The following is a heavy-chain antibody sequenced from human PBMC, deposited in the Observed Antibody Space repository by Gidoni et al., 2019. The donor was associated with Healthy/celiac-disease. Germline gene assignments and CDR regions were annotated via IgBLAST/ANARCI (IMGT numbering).Heavy chain of an antibody. J-gene: IGHJ6*02. Sequence: EVQLVQSGAEVKKPGESLRISCKGSGYSFTSYWISWVRQMPGKGLEWMGRIDPSDSYTNYSPSFQGHVTISADKSISTAYLQWSSLKASDTAMYYCARSAVTGTDYYYYGMDVWGQGTTVTVSS. D-gene: IGHD1-7*01. CDR2: IDPSDSYT. CDR3: ARSAVTGTDYYYYGMDV. CDR1: GYSFTSYW. V-gene: IGHV5-10-1*01.